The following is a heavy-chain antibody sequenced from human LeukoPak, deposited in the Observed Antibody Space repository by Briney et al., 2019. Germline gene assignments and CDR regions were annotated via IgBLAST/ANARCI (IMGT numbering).Heavy chain of an antibody. CDR3: ARVSRGGITASWFDP. Sequence: GGSLRLSCEGSGFTFGDYGVGWFRQAPGKGLQWVTSIRSNTYGGSTEYVPSVRGRFTISRDDSNSIAYLQMNSLKAEDTAIYYCARVSRGGITASWFDPWGQGTLVTVSS. D-gene: IGHD6-13*01. J-gene: IGHJ5*02. V-gene: IGHV3-49*03. CDR2: IRSNTYGGST. CDR1: GFTFGDYG.